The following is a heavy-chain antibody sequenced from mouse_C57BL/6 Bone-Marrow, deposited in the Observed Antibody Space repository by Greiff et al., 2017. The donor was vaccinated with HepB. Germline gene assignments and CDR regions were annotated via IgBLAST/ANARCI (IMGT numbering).Heavy chain of an antibody. J-gene: IGHJ2*01. V-gene: IGHV1-42*01. CDR2: INPSTGGT. CDR3: ARGWLLLY. Sequence: EVQLQQSGPELVKPGASVKISCKASGYSFTGYYMNWVKQSPEKSLEWIGEINPSTGGTTYNQKFKAKATLTVDKSSSTAYMQLKSLTSEDSAVYYYARGWLLLYWGQGTTLTVSS. D-gene: IGHD2-3*01. CDR1: GYSFTGYY.